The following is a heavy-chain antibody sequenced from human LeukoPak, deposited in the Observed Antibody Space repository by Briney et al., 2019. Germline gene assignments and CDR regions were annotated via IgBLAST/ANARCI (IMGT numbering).Heavy chain of an antibody. CDR1: GYTFTSYD. Sequence: AASVKVSCKASGYTFTSYDINWVRQAPGQGLEWMGRIIPILGIANYAQKFQGRVTITADKSTSTAYMELSSLRSEDTAVYYCARDGDVDTAMAPFGYWGQGTLVTVSS. V-gene: IGHV1-69*04. CDR3: ARDGDVDTAMAPFGY. J-gene: IGHJ4*02. D-gene: IGHD5-18*01. CDR2: IIPILGIA.